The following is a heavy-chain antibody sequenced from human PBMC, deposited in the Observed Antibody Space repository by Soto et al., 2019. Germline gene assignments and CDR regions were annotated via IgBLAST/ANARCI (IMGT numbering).Heavy chain of an antibody. CDR1: GGSISSYY. D-gene: IGHD3-3*02. CDR2: IYYSGST. Sequence: SETLSLTCTVSGGSISSYYWSWIRQPPGKGLEWIGYIYYSGSTNYNPSLKSRVTISVDTSKNQFSLKLSSVTAADTAGYYCGRHRSISGTGVCFDPWGQGTLVPVSS. J-gene: IGHJ5*02. CDR3: GRHRSISGTGVCFDP. V-gene: IGHV4-59*08.